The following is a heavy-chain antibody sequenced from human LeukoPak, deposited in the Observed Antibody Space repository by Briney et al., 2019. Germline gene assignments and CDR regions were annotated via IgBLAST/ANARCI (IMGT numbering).Heavy chain of an antibody. J-gene: IGHJ6*03. D-gene: IGHD2-8*02. V-gene: IGHV1-69*13. CDR1: GGTFSSYA. CDR3: ARDVLSPPPGYMDV. CDR2: IIPIFGTA. Sequence: SVKVSCKASGGTFSSYAISWVRQAPGQGLEWMGGIIPIFGTANYAQKFQGRVTITADESTSTAYMELSSLRSEDTAVYYCARDVLSPPPGYMDVWGKGTTVTISS.